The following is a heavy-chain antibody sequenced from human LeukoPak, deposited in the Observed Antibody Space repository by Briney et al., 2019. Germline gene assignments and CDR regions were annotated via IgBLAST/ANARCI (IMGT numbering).Heavy chain of an antibody. D-gene: IGHD1-26*01. CDR3: ARGLRGIVGAADI. V-gene: IGHV3-7*01. J-gene: IGHJ3*02. CDR2: IKQDGSEK. Sequence: GGSLRLSCAASGFTFSSYWMTWVRQAPGKGLEWVANIKQDGSEKYYVDSVKGRFTISRDNAKNSLYLQMNSLRADDTAVYYCARGLRGIVGAADIWGQGTMVTVSS. CDR1: GFTFSSYW.